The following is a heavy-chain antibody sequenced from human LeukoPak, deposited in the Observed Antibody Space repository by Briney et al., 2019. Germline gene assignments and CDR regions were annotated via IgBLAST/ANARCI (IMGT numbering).Heavy chain of an antibody. J-gene: IGHJ3*02. CDR1: GFTFSSYG. D-gene: IGHD3-22*01. CDR2: ISYDGSNK. CDR3: AKQSRYYDSSGPGAFDI. Sequence: GGSLRLSCAASGFTFSSYGMHRVRQAPGKGLEWVAVISYDGSNKYYADSVKGRFTISRDNSKNTLYLQMNNLRAEDTAVYYCAKQSRYYDSSGPGAFDIWGQGTMVTVSS. V-gene: IGHV3-30*18.